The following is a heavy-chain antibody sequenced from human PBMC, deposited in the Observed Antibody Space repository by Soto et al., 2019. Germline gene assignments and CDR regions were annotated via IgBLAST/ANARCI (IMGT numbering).Heavy chain of an antibody. CDR3: AREGYYYDSSGYYYDYY. D-gene: IGHD3-22*01. CDR2: IIPIFGTA. J-gene: IGHJ4*02. V-gene: IGHV1-69*06. Sequence: ASVKVSCNASGGTFSSYAISWVRQAPGQALEWMGGIIPIFGTANYAQKFQGRVTITADKSTSTAYMELSSLRSEDTAVYYCAREGYYYDSSGYYYDYYWGQGTLVTVSS. CDR1: GGTFSSYA.